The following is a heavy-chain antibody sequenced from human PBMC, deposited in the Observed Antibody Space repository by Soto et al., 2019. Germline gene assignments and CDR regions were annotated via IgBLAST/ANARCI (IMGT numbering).Heavy chain of an antibody. CDR2: VYYSGAT. V-gene: IGHV4-59*01. CDR1: GGSISDFY. CDR3: VSGWAFDS. J-gene: IGHJ4*02. Sequence: SETLSLTCTVSGGSISDFYWSWIRQPPGKGLEWIAYVYYSGATNYNPSLKSRVAMSVDTSKKQFSLRLSSVTAADTAVYYCVSGWAFDSWGQGSLVT. D-gene: IGHD3-10*01.